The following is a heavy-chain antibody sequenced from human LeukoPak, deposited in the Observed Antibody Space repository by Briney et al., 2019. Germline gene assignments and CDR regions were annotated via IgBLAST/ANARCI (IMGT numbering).Heavy chain of an antibody. J-gene: IGHJ6*03. CDR1: GYTFTGYY. CDR2: INPNGGGT. V-gene: IGHV1-2*02. D-gene: IGHD6-6*01. CDR3: ARDGGDSGIAARTYYYYYMDV. Sequence: ASVKVSCKASGYTFTGYYMHWVRQAPGQGLEWMGWINPNGGGTNYAQKFQGRVTMTRDTSISTAYLELRRLRSDDTAVYYCARDGGDSGIAARTYYYYYMDVWGKGTTVTVSS.